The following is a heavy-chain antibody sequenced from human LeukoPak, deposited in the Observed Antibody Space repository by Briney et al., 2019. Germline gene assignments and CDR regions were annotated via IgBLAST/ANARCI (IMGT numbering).Heavy chain of an antibody. J-gene: IGHJ3*02. CDR3: ARDLVYCSGGSCYHFESDAFDI. V-gene: IGHV1-2*06. CDR1: GYTLTAYY. CDR2: INPNSGGT. Sequence: GASVKVSCKASGYTLTAYYIYWVRQAPGQGLEWMGRINPNSGGTDYAQNFQGRVTMTRDTSISTAYMELSRLRSDDTAVYYCARDLVYCSGGSCYHFESDAFDIWGQGTMVTVSS. D-gene: IGHD2-15*01.